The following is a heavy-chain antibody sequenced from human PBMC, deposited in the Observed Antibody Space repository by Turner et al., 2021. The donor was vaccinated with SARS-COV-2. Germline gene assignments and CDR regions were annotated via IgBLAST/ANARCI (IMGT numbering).Heavy chain of an antibody. CDR3: VKDWVSGSHPDHFYGFDV. J-gene: IGHJ6*02. V-gene: IGHV3-9*01. CDR1: DFTFDDYS. CDR2: ISWNGDAI. D-gene: IGHD1-26*01. Sequence: EILLLESGGGMVQPGGSLRLSCVVSDFTFDDYSMHWVRQAPGKGLEWVSGISWNGDAIGYAASVRDRFTVSRDNAKKSLYLQMTRLRPEDTGLYYCVKDWVSGSHPDHFYGFDVWGQGTTVSVSS.